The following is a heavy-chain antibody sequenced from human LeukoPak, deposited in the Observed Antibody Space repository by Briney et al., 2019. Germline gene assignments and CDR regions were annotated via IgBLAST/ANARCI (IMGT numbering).Heavy chain of an antibody. Sequence: GGSLRLSCAASGFTFSDFAILWVRQAPGKGLEWVAFIAYDGSNKYYADSVKGRFTISRDNSKNTLYLQMNSLRAEDTAVYFCVRGSGKYSSLAFDIWGQGTMVTAPS. D-gene: IGHD1-26*01. CDR3: VRGSGKYSSLAFDI. CDR1: GFTFSDFA. V-gene: IGHV3-30*04. CDR2: IAYDGSNK. J-gene: IGHJ3*02.